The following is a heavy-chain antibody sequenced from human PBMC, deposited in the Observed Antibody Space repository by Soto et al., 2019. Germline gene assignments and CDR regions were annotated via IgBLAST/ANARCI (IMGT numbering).Heavy chain of an antibody. CDR1: GFRFTTSA. D-gene: IGHD3-10*01. CDR2: IVVGSSNT. V-gene: IGHV1-58*01. CDR3: ARDGPMDRAFDI. J-gene: IGHJ3*02. Sequence: ASVKVSCKASGFRFTTSAVQWVRQARGQRLEWMGWIVVGSSNTNYAQKFQERVTITRDMSTSTAYMELRSLRSDDTAVYYCARDGPMDRAFDIWGQGTMVTVS.